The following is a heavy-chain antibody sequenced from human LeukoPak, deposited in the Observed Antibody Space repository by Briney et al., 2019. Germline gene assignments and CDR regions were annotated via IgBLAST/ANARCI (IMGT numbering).Heavy chain of an antibody. CDR1: GGSISSGSYY. J-gene: IGHJ6*04. V-gene: IGHV4-61*02. CDR3: ARDRRGVCSGGSCPQDV. D-gene: IGHD2-15*01. CDR2: IYTSGST. Sequence: PSETLSLTCTVSGGSISSGSYYWSWIRQPAGKGLEWIGRIYTSGSTNYNPSLKSRVTISVDTSKNQFSLKLSSVTAADTAVYYCARDRRGVCSGGSCPQDVWGKGTTVTISS.